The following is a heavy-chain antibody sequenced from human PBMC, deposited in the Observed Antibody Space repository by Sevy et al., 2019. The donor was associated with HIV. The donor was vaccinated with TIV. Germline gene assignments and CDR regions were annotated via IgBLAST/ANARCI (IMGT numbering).Heavy chain of an antibody. CDR1: GFTFSNAW. D-gene: IGHD3-10*01. CDR3: TTALVKGPYGSGSYFDDAFDI. Sequence: GGSLRLSCAASGFTFSNAWMSWVRQAPGKGLEWVGRIKSKTDGGTTDDAAPVKGRFTISRDDSKNTLYLQMNSLKTADTAVYYCTTALVKGPYGSGSYFDDAFDIWGQGTMVTVSS. CDR2: IKSKTDGGTT. V-gene: IGHV3-15*01. J-gene: IGHJ3*02.